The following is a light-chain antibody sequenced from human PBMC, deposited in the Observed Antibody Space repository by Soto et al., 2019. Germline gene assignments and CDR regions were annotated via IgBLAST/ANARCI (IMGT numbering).Light chain of an antibody. CDR1: QSISSD. CDR2: AAS. V-gene: IGKV1-39*01. Sequence: DLPMTQSPSSLSASVGDRVTITCRASQSISSDLNWYQQKPGKAPKLLIYAASSLKSGVPSRFSGSGSGTDFTLTISSLQPEDFATYYCQQSNSIPLTFGGGTKVEIK. J-gene: IGKJ4*01. CDR3: QQSNSIPLT.